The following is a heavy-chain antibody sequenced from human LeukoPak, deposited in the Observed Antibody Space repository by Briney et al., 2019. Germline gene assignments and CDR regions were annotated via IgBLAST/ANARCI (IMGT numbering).Heavy chain of an antibody. J-gene: IGHJ4*02. Sequence: GGSLRLSCAASGFPFSGYNMNWVRQAPGKGLEWVSYISSSSSSIYYADSVKGRVTISRDNAKNSLYLQMNSLRVEDTAIYYCARYFSMIGGDSTAYWGQGTLVTVSS. V-gene: IGHV3-48*01. D-gene: IGHD3-22*01. CDR1: GFPFSGYN. CDR3: ARYFSMIGGDSTAY. CDR2: ISSSSSSI.